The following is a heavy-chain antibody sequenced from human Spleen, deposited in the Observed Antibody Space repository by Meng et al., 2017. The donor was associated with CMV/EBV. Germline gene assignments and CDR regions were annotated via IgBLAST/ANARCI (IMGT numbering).Heavy chain of an antibody. D-gene: IGHD1-7*01. J-gene: IGHJ4*02. V-gene: IGHV4-34*01. CDR3: ASGITGTPGVGYFDY. CDR2: INHRGST. CDR1: GGSFSGYD. Sequence: GSLRLSCAVYGGSFSGYDWSWIRQSPGKGLEWIGEINHRGSTNYNPSLKSRLTISVDTSKNQFSLKLNSVTAADTAVYYCASGITGTPGVGYFDYWGQGTLVTVSS.